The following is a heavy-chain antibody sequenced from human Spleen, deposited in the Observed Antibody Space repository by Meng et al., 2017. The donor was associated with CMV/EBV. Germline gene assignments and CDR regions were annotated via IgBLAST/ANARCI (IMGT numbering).Heavy chain of an antibody. CDR1: GGTFTSYV. V-gene: IGHV1-18*01. Sequence: ASVKVSCKASGGTFTSYVISWVRQAPGQGLEWMGWISAYNGNTNYAQKLQGRVTMTTDTSTSTAYMELRSLRSDDTAVYYCARERRDGYNAPWFDPWGQGTLVTVSS. J-gene: IGHJ5*02. CDR2: ISAYNGNT. CDR3: ARERRDGYNAPWFDP. D-gene: IGHD5-24*01.